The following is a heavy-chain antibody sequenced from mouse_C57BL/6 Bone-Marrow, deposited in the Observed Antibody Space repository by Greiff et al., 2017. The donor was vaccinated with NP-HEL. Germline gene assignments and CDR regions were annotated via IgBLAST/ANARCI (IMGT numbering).Heavy chain of an antibody. CDR3: ARGRIYYDYDGYYFDY. D-gene: IGHD2-4*01. J-gene: IGHJ2*01. CDR2: ISYDGSN. V-gene: IGHV3-6*01. CDR1: GYSITSGYY. Sequence: EVQLQQSGPGLVKPSQSLSLTCSVTGYSITSGYYWNWIRQFPGNKLEWMGYISYDGSNNYNPSLKNRISITRDTSKIQFFLKLNSVTTEDTATYYCARGRIYYDYDGYYFDYWGQGTTLTVSS.